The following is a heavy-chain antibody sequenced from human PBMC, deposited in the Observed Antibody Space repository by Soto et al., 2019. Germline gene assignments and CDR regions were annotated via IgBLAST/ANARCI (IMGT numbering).Heavy chain of an antibody. D-gene: IGHD2-15*01. J-gene: IGHJ4*02. CDR2: IYYSGST. Sequence: SENLSLTCTVSGVSISSYYRSWIRQPPGKGLEWIGYIYYSGSTNYNPSLKSRVTISVDTSKNQFSLKLSSVTAADTAVYYCATLPPRIVVVVLPIPSWAQGTLVTVS. CDR1: GVSISSYY. V-gene: IGHV4-59*01. CDR3: ATLPPRIVVVVLPIPS.